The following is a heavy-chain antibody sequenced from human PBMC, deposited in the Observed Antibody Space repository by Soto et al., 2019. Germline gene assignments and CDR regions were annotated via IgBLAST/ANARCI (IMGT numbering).Heavy chain of an antibody. J-gene: IGHJ4*02. CDR3: AIDATELYNTSGDYDY. CDR2: INSDGSST. V-gene: IGHV3-74*01. CDR1: GFTFSSYW. D-gene: IGHD3-22*01. Sequence: GGSLRLSCAASGFTFSSYWMHWVRQAPGKGLVWVSRINSDGSSTSYADSVKGRFTISRDNATNTLYLQMNSLRAEDTAVYYCAIDATELYNTSGDYDYWGEGTLVTVSP.